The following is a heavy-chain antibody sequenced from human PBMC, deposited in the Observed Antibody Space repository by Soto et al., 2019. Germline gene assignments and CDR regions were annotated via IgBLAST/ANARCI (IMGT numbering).Heavy chain of an antibody. D-gene: IGHD2-2*01. CDR2: INPNSGGT. CDR1: GYTFTGYY. J-gene: IGHJ4*02. CDR3: ASSRISSTSPFDY. V-gene: IGHV1-2*04. Sequence: ASVKVSCKASGYTFTGYYMHWVRQAPGQGLEWMGWINPNSGGTNYAQKFQGWVTMTRDTSISTAYMELSRLRSDDTAVYYCASSRISSTSPFDYWGQGTLVTVSS.